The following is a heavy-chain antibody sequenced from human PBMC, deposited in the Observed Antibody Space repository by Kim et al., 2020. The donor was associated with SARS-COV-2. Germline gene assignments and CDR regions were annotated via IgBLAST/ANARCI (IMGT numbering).Heavy chain of an antibody. CDR3: ARLRPATAPDVCFDY. V-gene: IGHV4-4*02. Sequence: SETLSLTCAVSGGSISTNNWWSCVRQPPGKRLEWIGEIHHSGNTNYNPSLKSRVTMSVDKSKNQFSLKLNSVTATDTAVYYCARLRPATAPDVCFDYWGQGPL. D-gene: IGHD6-25*01. CDR1: GGSISTNNW. CDR2: IHHSGNT. J-gene: IGHJ4*02.